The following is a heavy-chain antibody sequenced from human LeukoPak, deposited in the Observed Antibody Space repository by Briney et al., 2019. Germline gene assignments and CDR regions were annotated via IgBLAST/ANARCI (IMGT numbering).Heavy chain of an antibody. J-gene: IGHJ4*02. CDR3: ARDPRGPRGFYGSGIDY. D-gene: IGHD3-10*01. V-gene: IGHV4-30-2*01. CDR1: GGSISRGGYY. CDR2: IYHSGST. Sequence: SETLSLTCTVSGGSISRGGYYWSWIRQPPGKGLEWIGYIYHSGSTYYSPSLKSRVTISVDRSKNQFSLKLSSVTAADTAVYYCARDPRGPRGFYGSGIDYWGQGTLVTVSS.